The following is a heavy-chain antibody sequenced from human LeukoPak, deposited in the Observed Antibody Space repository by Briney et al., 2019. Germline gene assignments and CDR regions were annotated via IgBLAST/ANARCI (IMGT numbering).Heavy chain of an antibody. CDR3: ARLDYSNSPFDY. V-gene: IGHV1-24*01. D-gene: IGHD4-11*01. CDR2: FDPEDGET. Sequence: ASVTVSCKVSGYTLTELSMHWVRQAPGKGLEWMGGFDPEDGETIYAQKFQGQVTISADKSISTAYLQWSSLKASDTAMYYCARLDYSNSPFDYWGQGTLVTVSS. J-gene: IGHJ4*02. CDR1: GYTLTELS.